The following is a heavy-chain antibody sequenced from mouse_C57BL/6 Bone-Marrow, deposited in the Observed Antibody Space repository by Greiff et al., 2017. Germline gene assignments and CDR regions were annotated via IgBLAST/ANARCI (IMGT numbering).Heavy chain of an antibody. V-gene: IGHV14-4*01. Sequence: VQLQESGAELVRPGASVKLSCTASGFNIKDDYMHWVKQRPEQGLEWIGWIDPENGDTEYASKFQGKATITADTSSNTAYLQLSSLTSEDTAVYYCTCFDTTGYFAVWGTGTTVTVSS. CDR2: IDPENGDT. D-gene: IGHD1-1*01. CDR3: TCFDTTGYFAV. J-gene: IGHJ1*03. CDR1: GFNIKDDY.